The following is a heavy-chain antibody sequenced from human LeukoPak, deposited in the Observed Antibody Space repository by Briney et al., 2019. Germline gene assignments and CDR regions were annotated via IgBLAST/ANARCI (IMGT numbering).Heavy chain of an antibody. J-gene: IGHJ4*02. Sequence: GGSLRLSCAASGFTFSSYAMHWVRQAPGKGLEWVAIISYDGSNKYYAESVKGRFAVSRNNSKNTLYLQMNSPRAEDTAVYYCARVPVWYSSSWYGDYWGQGTLVTVSS. D-gene: IGHD6-13*01. V-gene: IGHV3-30*09. CDR2: ISYDGSNK. CDR3: ARVPVWYSSSWYGDY. CDR1: GFTFSSYA.